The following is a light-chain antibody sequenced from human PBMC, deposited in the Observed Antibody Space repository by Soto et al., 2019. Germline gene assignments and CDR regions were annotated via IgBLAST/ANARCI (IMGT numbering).Light chain of an antibody. CDR2: AAS. CDR1: QSVSSN. J-gene: IGKJ4*01. CDR3: QQHINWPLT. V-gene: IGKV3-15*01. Sequence: EIVMTQSPATLSVSPGERVTLSCRASQSVSSNLAWYQQKPGQAPRLLIYAASARATGIPARFSGSGSGTEFTLTISSLQSEDFAIYYCQQHINWPLTFGGGTKVDIK.